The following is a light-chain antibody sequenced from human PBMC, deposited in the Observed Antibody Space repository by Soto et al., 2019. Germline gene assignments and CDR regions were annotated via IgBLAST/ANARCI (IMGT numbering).Light chain of an antibody. J-gene: IGKJ5*01. Sequence: GERATLSCRASQSVSSSYLAWYQQKPGKAPKLLIYAASTLQSGVPSRFSGSGSGTDFTLTISSLQPEDFATYYCQQLNSYPITFGQGTRLEIK. CDR1: QSVSSSY. CDR3: QQLNSYPIT. CDR2: AAS. V-gene: IGKV1-9*01.